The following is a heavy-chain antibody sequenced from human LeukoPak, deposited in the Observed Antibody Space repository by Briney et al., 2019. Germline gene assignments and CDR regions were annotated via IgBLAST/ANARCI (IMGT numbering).Heavy chain of an antibody. Sequence: SETLSLTCTVSGVSISSSSYYWGWIRQPPGKGLEWIGSIYYSGSTYYNPSLKSRVTISVDTSKNQFSLKLSSVTAADTAVYYCARAFYYGSPSYYFDYWGQGTLVTVSS. V-gene: IGHV4-39*01. CDR2: IYYSGST. D-gene: IGHD3-10*01. J-gene: IGHJ4*02. CDR3: ARAFYYGSPSYYFDY. CDR1: GVSISSSSYY.